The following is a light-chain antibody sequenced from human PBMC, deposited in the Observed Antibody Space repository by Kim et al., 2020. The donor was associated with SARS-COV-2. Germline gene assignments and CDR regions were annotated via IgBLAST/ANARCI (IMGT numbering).Light chain of an antibody. V-gene: IGLV10-54*04. CDR3: SAWDSSLSAWV. J-gene: IGLJ3*02. CDR1: SNNVGYEG. CDR2: RNN. Sequence: QTAAPTCTGNSNNVGYEGAAWLQQHQRHPPKLLSYRNNNRPSGISDRFSASRSGNTASLTITGLQPEDETDYYCSAWDSSLSAWVFGGGTQLTVL.